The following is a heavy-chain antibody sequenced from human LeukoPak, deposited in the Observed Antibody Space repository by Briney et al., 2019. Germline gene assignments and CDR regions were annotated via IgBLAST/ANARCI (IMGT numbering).Heavy chain of an antibody. CDR2: INPNSGGT. CDR1: GYTFTGYY. D-gene: IGHD3-10*01. J-gene: IGHJ3*02. CDR3: ATSLDYYGSGSYYNAFDI. V-gene: IGHV1-2*02. Sequence: GASVKVSCKASGYTFTGYYMHWVRQAPGQGLEWMGWINPNSGGTNYAQKFQGGVTMTRDTSISTAYMELSRLRSDDTAVYYCATSLDYYGSGSYYNAFDIWGQGTMVTVSS.